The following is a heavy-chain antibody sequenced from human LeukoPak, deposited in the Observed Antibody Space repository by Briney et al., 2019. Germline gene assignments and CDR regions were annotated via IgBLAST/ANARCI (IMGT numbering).Heavy chain of an antibody. Sequence: GVSLRLFCAASGFTFSDYYMRWTRQAPGKGLEGGSYISSSGSTIYYADSVKGRFTISRDNAKSSLYVQMNSLRAEDTAVYYCARGQGIVYMDVWGKGTTVTVSS. CDR1: GFTFSDYY. CDR3: ARGQGIVYMDV. D-gene: IGHD1-26*01. V-gene: IGHV3-11*04. J-gene: IGHJ6*03. CDR2: ISSSGSTI.